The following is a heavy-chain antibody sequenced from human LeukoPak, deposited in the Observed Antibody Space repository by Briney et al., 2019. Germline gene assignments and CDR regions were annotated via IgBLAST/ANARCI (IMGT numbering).Heavy chain of an antibody. D-gene: IGHD4-17*01. CDR1: GYTFTSYY. Sequence: ASVKVSCKASGYTFTSYYMHWVRQAPGQGLEWMGIINPSGGSTSYAQKFQGRVTMTRDTSTSTVYMELSSLRSEDTAVYYCARGDSTVTPIVSFDYWGQGTLVNVSS. CDR2: INPSGGST. J-gene: IGHJ4*02. CDR3: ARGDSTVTPIVSFDY. V-gene: IGHV1-46*01.